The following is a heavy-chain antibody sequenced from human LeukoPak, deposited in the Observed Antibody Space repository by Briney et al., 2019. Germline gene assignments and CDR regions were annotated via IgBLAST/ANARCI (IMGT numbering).Heavy chain of an antibody. CDR1: GFTFEDYA. CDR3: AKDKEYGSGSYALYYFDY. D-gene: IGHD3-10*01. CDR2: VSWISGSI. J-gene: IGHJ4*02. V-gene: IGHV3-9*01. Sequence: PGGSLRLSCAASGFTFEDYAMHGLRQAPPKGLDWVAGVSWISGSIGYADSVKGRFTISRDNAKNSLYLQMTSLRAEDTALYYCAKDKEYGSGSYALYYFDYWGQGTLVTVSS.